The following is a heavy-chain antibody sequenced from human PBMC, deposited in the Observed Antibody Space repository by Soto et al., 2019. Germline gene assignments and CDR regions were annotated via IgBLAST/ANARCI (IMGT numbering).Heavy chain of an antibody. Sequence: EVQLVESGGGLVKPGGSLRLSCAASGFTFSSYSMNWVRQAPGKGLEWVSSISSSSSYIYYADSVKGRFTISRDNAKNSLYLQMNSLRAEDTAVYYCARVPAAMLGAFDIWGQGTMVTVSS. D-gene: IGHD2-2*01. CDR3: ARVPAAMLGAFDI. CDR1: GFTFSSYS. CDR2: ISSSSSYI. J-gene: IGHJ3*02. V-gene: IGHV3-21*01.